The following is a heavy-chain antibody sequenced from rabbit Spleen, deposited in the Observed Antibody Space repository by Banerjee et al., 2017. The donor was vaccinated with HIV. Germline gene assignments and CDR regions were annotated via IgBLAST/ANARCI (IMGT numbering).Heavy chain of an antibody. CDR1: GFDFSSYG. CDR2: IDPVFGIT. Sequence: QEQVVESGGGLVQPGGSLKLSCKASGFDFSSYGVSWVRQVPGKGLEWIGYIDPVFGITYYANWVNGRFTISSHNAQNTVDLQMNSLTAADTATYFCARDGSGWGANFNLWGPGTLVTVS. V-gene: IGHV1S47*01. CDR3: ARDGSGWGANFNL. J-gene: IGHJ4*01. D-gene: IGHD4-1*01.